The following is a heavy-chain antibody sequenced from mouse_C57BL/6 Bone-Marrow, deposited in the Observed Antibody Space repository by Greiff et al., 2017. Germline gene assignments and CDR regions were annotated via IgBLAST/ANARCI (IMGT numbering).Heavy chain of an antibody. D-gene: IGHD2-14*01. Sequence: VQLQQSGPELVKPGASVKISCKASGYAFSSSWMNWVKQRPGKGLEWIGRIYPGDGDTNYNGKFKGKAKLTADKSSSTAYMQLSSLTSEDYAVCFCARERVRYFDVWGTGTTVTVSS. CDR1: GYAFSSSW. J-gene: IGHJ1*03. CDR3: ARERVRYFDV. V-gene: IGHV1-82*01. CDR2: IYPGDGDT.